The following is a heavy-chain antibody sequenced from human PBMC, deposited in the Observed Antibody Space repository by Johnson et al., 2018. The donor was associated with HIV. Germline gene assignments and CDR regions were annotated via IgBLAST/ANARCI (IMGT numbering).Heavy chain of an antibody. D-gene: IGHD2-15*01. Sequence: VQLVESGGGLVQPGGSLRLSCAASGFTFSSFAMSWVRQAPGKGLEWVSGISSIGGSTYYADSVKGRFTISRDNSKNTLYLQMNSLRAEDTAVYYSAKSSRVATTFDAFDFWGPWTMVTVSS. CDR2: ISSIGGST. J-gene: IGHJ3*01. CDR1: GFTFSSFA. CDR3: AKSSRVATTFDAFDF. V-gene: IGHV3-23*04.